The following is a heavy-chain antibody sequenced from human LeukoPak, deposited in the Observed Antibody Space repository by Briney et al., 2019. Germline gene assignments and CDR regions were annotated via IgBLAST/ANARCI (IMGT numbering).Heavy chain of an antibody. CDR3: ARGRVQLCMDV. V-gene: IGHV3-53*01. Sequence: GGSLRLSCAASGFAVSSNYMSWVRQAAVKGLGWVSVLYSGGSTYYPDSVKGRFTISRDNSKNTLYLQMNSLRAEDTAVYYCARGRVQLCMDVWGQGTTVTVSS. J-gene: IGHJ6*02. CDR1: GFAVSSNY. CDR2: LYSGGST. D-gene: IGHD1-1*01.